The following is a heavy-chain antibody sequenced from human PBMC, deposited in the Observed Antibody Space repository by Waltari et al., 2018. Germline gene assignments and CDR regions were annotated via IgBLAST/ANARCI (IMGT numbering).Heavy chain of an antibody. Sequence: QVQLVESGGGVVQPGGSLRLSCTASGFIFSRFDMHWVRQAPGMGLEWVSLIRYDGSQKYYSESLKGRFTVSRDNSRDTLYLNMRNLGSDDTATYFCARDISGSSPSLWGRGTLVTVSS. CDR1: GFIFSRFD. CDR3: ARDISGSSPSL. J-gene: IGHJ1*01. D-gene: IGHD3-10*01. CDR2: IRYDGSQK. V-gene: IGHV3-30*02.